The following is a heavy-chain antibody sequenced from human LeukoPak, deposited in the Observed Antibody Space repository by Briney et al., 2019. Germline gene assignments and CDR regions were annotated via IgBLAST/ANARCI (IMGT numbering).Heavy chain of an antibody. V-gene: IGHV4-59*08. D-gene: IGHD3-10*01. CDR1: GASFSNDY. J-gene: IGHJ3*02. CDR3: ARLTYYYGSGSYPTHAFDI. Sequence: SETLSLTCTVSGASFSNDYWSWVRQAPGKGLEWIGYIYHNGRTNYSPSLKSRITMSIDTSQNQFSLKLSSVTAADTAVYYCARLTYYYGSGSYPTHAFDIWGQGTMVTVSS. CDR2: IYHNGRT.